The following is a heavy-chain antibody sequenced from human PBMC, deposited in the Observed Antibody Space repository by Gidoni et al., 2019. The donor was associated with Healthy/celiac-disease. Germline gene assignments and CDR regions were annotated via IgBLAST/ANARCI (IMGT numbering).Heavy chain of an antibody. CDR2: ISGSGGST. Sequence: EVQLLESGGGLVQPGGSLRLSCSASGFTFRSYAMRWVRQAPGKGLEWVSAISGSGGSTYYADSVKGRFTISRDNSKNTLYLQMNSLRAEDTAVYYCAKVVGIAARRNWYFDLWGRGTLVTVSS. CDR1: GFTFRSYA. J-gene: IGHJ2*01. CDR3: AKVVGIAARRNWYFDL. D-gene: IGHD6-6*01. V-gene: IGHV3-23*01.